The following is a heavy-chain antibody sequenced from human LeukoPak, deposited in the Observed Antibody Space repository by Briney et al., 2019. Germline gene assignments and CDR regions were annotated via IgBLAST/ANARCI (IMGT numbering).Heavy chain of an antibody. CDR3: ARHEYGLGSRN. CDR2: IYYSGST. Sequence: SETLSLTCTVSGGSITSYYWSWIRQPPGKGLEWIGYIYYSGSTNYNPSLKSRVTISLDTSRNQFYLKLSSVTAADTAVYYCARHEYGLGSRNWGQGTLVTVSS. J-gene: IGHJ4*02. D-gene: IGHD3-10*01. V-gene: IGHV4-59*08. CDR1: GGSITSYY.